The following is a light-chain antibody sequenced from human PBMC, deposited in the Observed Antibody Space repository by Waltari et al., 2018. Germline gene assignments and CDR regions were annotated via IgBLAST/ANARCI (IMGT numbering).Light chain of an antibody. Sequence: QSVLTQPPSASGAPGQSVTISCSGTSSNIGSNSVYWYQQVLGKAPKLLIDNNNQRPSGVPDRFSGSKSGTSASLAISGLQSKDEADYYCSVWDNNLSGLFGGGTRLTVL. CDR3: SVWDNNLSGL. J-gene: IGLJ2*01. CDR2: NNN. CDR1: SSNIGSNS. V-gene: IGLV1-47*02.